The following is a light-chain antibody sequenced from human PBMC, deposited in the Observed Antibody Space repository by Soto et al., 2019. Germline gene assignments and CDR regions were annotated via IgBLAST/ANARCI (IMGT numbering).Light chain of an antibody. CDR1: SSNIGAGYD. Sequence: QSALTQPPSVSGAPGQRVTISCTGSSSNIGAGYDVHWYQQLPGTAPKLLIYANTKRPSGVPDRFSGSKSGTSASLAITGLQAEVEADYYCQSYDNSLSGYVFGTGTKVTVL. J-gene: IGLJ1*01. CDR2: ANT. V-gene: IGLV1-40*01. CDR3: QSYDNSLSGYV.